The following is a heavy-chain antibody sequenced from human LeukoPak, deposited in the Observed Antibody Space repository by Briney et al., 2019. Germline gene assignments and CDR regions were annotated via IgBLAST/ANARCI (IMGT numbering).Heavy chain of an antibody. J-gene: IGHJ4*02. CDR2: INPNSGGT. V-gene: IGHV1-2*04. CDR1: GYTFTGYY. D-gene: IGHD6-19*01. CDR3: ARGGLLYSSGWYYFDY. Sequence: GASVKVSCKASGYTFTGYYMHWVRQAPGQGLEWMGWINPNSGGTNCAQKFQGWVTMTRDTSISTAYMELSRLRSDDTAVYYCARGGLLYSSGWYYFDYWGQGTLVTVSS.